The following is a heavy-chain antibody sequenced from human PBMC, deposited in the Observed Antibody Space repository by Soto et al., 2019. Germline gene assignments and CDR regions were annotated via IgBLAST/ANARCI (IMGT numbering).Heavy chain of an antibody. CDR1: GGTFSRST. Sequence: QVQLVQSGAAVKKPGSSVTVSCKASGGTFSRSTISWVRQAHGQGHEWMGRIIPILGIANYAQKFQGRVTITADKSTSTDYMELSILRSEDTAGYYYARDHRDMGCIYFWGQWTTVTVSS. D-gene: IGHD2-15*01. CDR2: IIPILGIA. CDR3: ARDHRDMGCIYF. J-gene: IGHJ6*02. V-gene: IGHV1-69*08.